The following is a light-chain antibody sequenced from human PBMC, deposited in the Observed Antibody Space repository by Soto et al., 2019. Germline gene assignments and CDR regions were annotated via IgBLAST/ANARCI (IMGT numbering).Light chain of an antibody. V-gene: IGKV4-1*01. CDR3: QQYYNVPVT. Sequence: DIVMTQSPDSLAVSLGERATINCKSSQNLLYSSNNKNYLAWYQQKPGQPPKLLIFWASSRESGVPDRFSGSGSGTDFTLTISSLQAKDVAVYYCQQYYNVPVTFGQGTKLEIK. J-gene: IGKJ2*01. CDR1: QNLLYSSNNKNY. CDR2: WAS.